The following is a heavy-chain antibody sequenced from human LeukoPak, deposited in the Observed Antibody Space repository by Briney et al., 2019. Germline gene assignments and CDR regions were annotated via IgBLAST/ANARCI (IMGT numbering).Heavy chain of an antibody. CDR1: GFTFSDYN. D-gene: IGHD4-17*01. CDR3: AKGGTSVTRYVDY. CDR2: ISRSGSTK. J-gene: IGHJ4*02. Sequence: GGSLRLSCAASGFTFSDYNMRWIRQAPGKGLEWVSSISRSGSTKYYADSVKGRFTISRDNAKNSLFLQMNSLRAEDTAVYYCAKGGTSVTRYVDYWGQGTLVTVSS. V-gene: IGHV3-11*01.